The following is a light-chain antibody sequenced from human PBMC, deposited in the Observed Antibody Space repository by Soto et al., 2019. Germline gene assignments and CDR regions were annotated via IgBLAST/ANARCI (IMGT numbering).Light chain of an antibody. CDR1: QSVSSSY. J-gene: IGKJ1*01. V-gene: IGKV3-20*01. CDR3: QQYGSSPWT. Sequence: EIVLTQSPGTLSLSPGERATLSCRASQSVSSSYLAWYQQKPGQAPRPLIYGASCRAIGIPERFSGSGSGTDFTLTISRLEPEDFAVYYCQQYGSSPWTFGQGTKVEIK. CDR2: GAS.